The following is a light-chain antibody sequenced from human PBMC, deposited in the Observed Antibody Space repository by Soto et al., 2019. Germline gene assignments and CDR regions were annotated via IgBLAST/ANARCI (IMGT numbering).Light chain of an antibody. CDR2: KSD. CDR1: SSNIGSHY. Sequence: QSVLTQPPSVYGTPGQRVTLFCSGRSSNIGSHYVYWYQQLPGRAPKNLIFKSDQRPSGVPDRFSGSKSGTTASVAISGLRSEDEASYYCSSWDNDLTAWVFGGGTKVTVL. J-gene: IGLJ3*02. V-gene: IGLV1-47*01. CDR3: SSWDNDLTAWV.